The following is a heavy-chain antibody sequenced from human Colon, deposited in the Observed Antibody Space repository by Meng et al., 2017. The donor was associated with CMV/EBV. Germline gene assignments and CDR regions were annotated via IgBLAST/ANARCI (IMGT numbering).Heavy chain of an antibody. Sequence: SETLSLTCTVSGGSISSSRYYWGWIRQPPGKGLEWIGSVYYSGNTYYNPSLQSRVTTSVDTSKNQFSLNLSSVTAADTAVYYCARGGGYYYDSSGYPPIYYFDYWGQGALVTVSS. V-gene: IGHV4-39*07. CDR2: VYYSGNT. D-gene: IGHD3-22*01. CDR3: ARGGGYYYDSSGYPPIYYFDY. J-gene: IGHJ4*02. CDR1: GGSISSSRYY.